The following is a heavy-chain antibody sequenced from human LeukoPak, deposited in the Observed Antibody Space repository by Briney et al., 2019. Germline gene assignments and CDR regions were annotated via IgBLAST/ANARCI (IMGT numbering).Heavy chain of an antibody. V-gene: IGHV5-51*01. D-gene: IGHD2-15*01. CDR1: GYRFSNYW. J-gene: IGHJ6*02. CDR3: ARGLGGYCSGGTCYPYYGVDV. CDR2: IYPGDSDT. Sequence: PGESLKISCKGSGYRFSNYWIGWVRPMPGKGLEWMGIIYPGDSDTRYSPSFEGQVTISADKSISTAYLQWSSLKASDIAMYYCARGLGGYCSGGTCYPYYGVDVWGQGTTVTVSS.